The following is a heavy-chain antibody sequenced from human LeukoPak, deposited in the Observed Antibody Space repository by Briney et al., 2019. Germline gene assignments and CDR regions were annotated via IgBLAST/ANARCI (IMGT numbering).Heavy chain of an antibody. CDR1: VFTFNTFN. V-gene: IGHV3-21*01. J-gene: IGHJ4*02. Sequence: GGSLRLSCAASVFTFNTFNMNWVRQAPGKGLEWVSSITSGGDYIYYADSVKGRFTTSRDNAKNSLSLQLNSLRVEDTAVYYCARGHYDVLAASYKWTPDYWGQGTLVTVSS. D-gene: IGHD3-9*01. CDR2: ITSGGDYI. CDR3: ARGHYDVLAASYKWTPDY.